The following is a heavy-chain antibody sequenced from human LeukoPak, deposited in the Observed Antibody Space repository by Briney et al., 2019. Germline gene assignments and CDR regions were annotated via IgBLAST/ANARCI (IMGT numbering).Heavy chain of an antibody. Sequence: SETLSLTCGVSGGSVINTNWWTWVRQPPGKGLEWIGEVHLDGRTNYNPSLESRLIMSLDESRNQLSLTLTSVTAADTAMYYCTRESGPYCPFGYWGQGTLVVVPS. CDR3: TRESGPYCPFGY. CDR2: VHLDGRT. V-gene: IGHV4-4*02. J-gene: IGHJ4*02. D-gene: IGHD1-26*01. CDR1: GGSVINTNW.